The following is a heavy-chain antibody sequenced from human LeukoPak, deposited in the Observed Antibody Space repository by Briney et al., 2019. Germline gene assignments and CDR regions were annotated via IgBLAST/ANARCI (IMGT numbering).Heavy chain of an antibody. V-gene: IGHV3-7*01. J-gene: IGHJ4*02. CDR1: GFTFSSYR. D-gene: IGHD2-2*01. CDR3: ARGGRYCSSTACSACDF. CDR2: IKQDGSEK. Sequence: PGGSLRLSCAASGFTFSSYRMSWVRQAPGKGLEWVANIKQDGSEKYYVDSVKGRFAISRDNAKNSLYLQMNSLRAEDTGLYYCARGGRYCSSTACSACDFWGQGTLVTVSS.